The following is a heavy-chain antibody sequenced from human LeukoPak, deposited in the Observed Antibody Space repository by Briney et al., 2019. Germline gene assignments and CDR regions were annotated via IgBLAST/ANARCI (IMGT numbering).Heavy chain of an antibody. CDR3: ARSISGCFDY. J-gene: IGHJ4*02. Sequence: PGGSLRLSCAASGFTLNNYAMSWVRQAPGKGLEWVSIINNSGGSTYYADSVKGRFTISRDLSKNTLYLQMNSLRAEGTAVYYCARSISGCFDYWGQGTLVTVSS. CDR2: INNSGGST. D-gene: IGHD3-9*01. V-gene: IGHV3-23*01. CDR1: GFTLNNYA.